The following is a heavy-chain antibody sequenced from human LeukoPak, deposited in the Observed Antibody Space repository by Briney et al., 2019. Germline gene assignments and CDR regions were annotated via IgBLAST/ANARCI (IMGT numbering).Heavy chain of an antibody. CDR3: AREWLWGAFDI. V-gene: IGHV3-48*04. CDR1: GFSFSSYW. CDR2: ISSSGSTI. J-gene: IGHJ3*02. Sequence: GGSLRLSCEGSGFSFSSYWMTWVRQLPGKGLEWVSYISSSGSTIYYADSVKGRFTISRDNAKNSLYLQMNSLRAEDTAVYYCAREWLWGAFDIWGQGTMVTVSS. D-gene: IGHD3-22*01.